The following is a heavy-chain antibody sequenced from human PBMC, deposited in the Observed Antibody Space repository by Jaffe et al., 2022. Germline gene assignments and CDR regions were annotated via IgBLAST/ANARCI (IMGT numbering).Heavy chain of an antibody. J-gene: IGHJ3*02. CDR3: ARDCSSTSCRGELYYDSSGYYGIAFDI. CDR2: IYTSGST. CDR1: GGSISSGSYY. V-gene: IGHV4-61*02. Sequence: QVQLQESGPGLVKPSQTLSLTCTVSGGSISSGSYYWSWIRQPAGKGLEWIGRIYTSGSTNYNPSLKSRVTISVDTSKNQFSLKLSSVTAADTAVYYCARDCSSTSCRGELYYDSSGYYGIAFDIWGQGTMVTVSS. D-gene: IGHD3-22*01.